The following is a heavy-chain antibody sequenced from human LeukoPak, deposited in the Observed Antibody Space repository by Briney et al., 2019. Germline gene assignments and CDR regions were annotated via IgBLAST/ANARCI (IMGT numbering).Heavy chain of an antibody. Sequence: PSETLSLTCTVSGGSIGSYYWSWIRQPPGKGLEWIGYIYYSGSTNYNPSLRSRVTILVDASKSQFSLNLSSVTAADTAVYYCARDMNYYDSSSYYSFHYFDYWGQGTLVTVSS. CDR2: IYYSGST. CDR3: ARDMNYYDSSSYYSFHYFDY. V-gene: IGHV4-59*01. D-gene: IGHD3-22*01. J-gene: IGHJ4*02. CDR1: GGSIGSYY.